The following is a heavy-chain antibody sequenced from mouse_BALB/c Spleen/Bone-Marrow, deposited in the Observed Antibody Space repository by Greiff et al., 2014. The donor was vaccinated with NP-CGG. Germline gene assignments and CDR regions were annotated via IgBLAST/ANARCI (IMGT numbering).Heavy chain of an antibody. CDR3: ARGSYYYGSSSPWFAY. Sequence: DLVKPGASVKLSCKASGYTFTSYWINWVKKRPGQGLGWIGSISPGSGTTYYNEMFKGKATLTVDTSSTTAYIQLSSLSSEDSAVYFCARGSYYYGSSSPWFAYWGQGTLVTVSA. CDR1: GYTFTSYW. D-gene: IGHD1-1*01. J-gene: IGHJ3*01. V-gene: IGHV1S41*01. CDR2: ISPGSGTT.